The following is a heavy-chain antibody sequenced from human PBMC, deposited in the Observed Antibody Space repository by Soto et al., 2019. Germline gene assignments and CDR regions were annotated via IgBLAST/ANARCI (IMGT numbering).Heavy chain of an antibody. Sequence: SETLSLTCTVSGGSISSYYWNWIRQPPGKGLEWIGYIYYSGSTNYNPSLKSRVTISVDTSKNQFSLKLSSVTAADMAVYYCAREKFRSYYDILTGYSPGNDAFDIWGQGTMVTVSS. D-gene: IGHD3-9*01. CDR3: AREKFRSYYDILTGYSPGNDAFDI. CDR1: GGSISSYY. CDR2: IYYSGST. J-gene: IGHJ3*02. V-gene: IGHV4-59*01.